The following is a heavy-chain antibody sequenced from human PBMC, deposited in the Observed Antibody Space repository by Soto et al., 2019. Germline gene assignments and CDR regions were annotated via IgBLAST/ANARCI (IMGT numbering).Heavy chain of an antibody. CDR1: GGSISSSSYY. V-gene: IGHV4-39*01. J-gene: IGHJ5*02. D-gene: IGHD6-13*01. CDR2: IYYSGST. CDR3: ARHQSHSSSYVDP. Sequence: QLQLQESGPGLVKPSETLSLTCTVSGGSISSSSYYWGWIRQPPGKGLKWIGSIYYSGSTYYNPSLKSRVTISVDTSKNQFSLKLSSVTAADTAVYYCARHQSHSSSYVDPWGQGTLVTVSS.